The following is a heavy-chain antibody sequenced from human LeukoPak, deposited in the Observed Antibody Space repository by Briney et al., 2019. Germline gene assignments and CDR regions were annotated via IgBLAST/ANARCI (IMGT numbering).Heavy chain of an antibody. J-gene: IGHJ4*02. CDR3: ARISYDSSGYYDY. V-gene: IGHV3-23*01. CDR1: GFTFTSNA. Sequence: PGGSLRLSCAASGFTFTSNAMSWVRQAPGKGLEWVSSISGSGGTTYYADAVKGRFTISRDNAKNTLYLQMNSLRAEDTAVYYCARISYDSSGYYDYWGQGTLVTVSS. CDR2: ISGSGGTT. D-gene: IGHD3-22*01.